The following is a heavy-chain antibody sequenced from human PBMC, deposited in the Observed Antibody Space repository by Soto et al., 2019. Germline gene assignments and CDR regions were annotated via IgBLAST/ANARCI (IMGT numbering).Heavy chain of an antibody. CDR1: GDGFTSYL. CDR3: ARSQYSSSSIDY. D-gene: IGHD6-6*01. CDR2: IHPSDSNN. V-gene: IGHV5-51*01. Sequence: GGSLKISCSGSGDGFTSYLIGWVRQMPGKGLEWMGIIHPSDSNNKYSPSFQGQVTISADKSTSTAYLQWRSLKASDTAMYYCARSQYSSSSIDYWGQGTLLTVSS. J-gene: IGHJ4*02.